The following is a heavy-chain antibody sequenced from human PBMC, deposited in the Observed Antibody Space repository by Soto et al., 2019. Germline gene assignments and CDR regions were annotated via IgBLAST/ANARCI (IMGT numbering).Heavy chain of an antibody. D-gene: IGHD1-26*01. CDR3: ARERVGHSAMDV. J-gene: IGHJ6*02. V-gene: IGHV4-59*12. Sequence: QVQLQQSGPGLVKPSETLSLMCTVSGGSITNYYWSWIRQSPAKGLEWIGYVSDSGSTKYNPSLKSRVTISVDTSKNQFSLKLTSVTAADTAVYYRARERVGHSAMDVWGQGTTVTVSS. CDR1: GGSITNYY. CDR2: VSDSGST.